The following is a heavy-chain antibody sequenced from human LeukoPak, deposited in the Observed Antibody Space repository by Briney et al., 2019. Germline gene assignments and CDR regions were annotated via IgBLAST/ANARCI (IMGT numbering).Heavy chain of an antibody. J-gene: IGHJ4*02. V-gene: IGHV3-48*01. CDR1: GFIFSNYN. D-gene: IGHD5-18*01. Sequence: GGSLRLSCAASGFIFSNYNMNWVRQTPGKGLEWLSYISSSSGTIYYADSVKGRFTISGDNAKSSLHLQMNSLRAEDTAVYYCARALGYSYGYAVDYWGQGTLVTVSS. CDR2: ISSSSGTI. CDR3: ARALGYSYGYAVDY.